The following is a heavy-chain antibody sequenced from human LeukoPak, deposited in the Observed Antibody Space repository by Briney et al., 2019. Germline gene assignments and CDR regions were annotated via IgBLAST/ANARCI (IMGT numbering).Heavy chain of an antibody. CDR2: IDSNSNYM. V-gene: IGHV3-21*01. CDR1: GFTFSSYS. Sequence: GGSLRLSCAASGFTFSSYSMTWVRQAPGKGLEWVSLIDSNSNYMHYADSVKGRFTISRDNAKNSLYPQMNSLRAEDTAVYYCAELGITMIGGVWGKGTTVTISS. J-gene: IGHJ6*04. D-gene: IGHD3-10*02. CDR3: AELGITMIGGV.